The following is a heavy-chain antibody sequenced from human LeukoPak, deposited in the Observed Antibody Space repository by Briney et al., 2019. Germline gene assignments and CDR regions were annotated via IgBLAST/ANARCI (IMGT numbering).Heavy chain of an antibody. CDR1: GGTFSSYA. Sequence: ASVKVSCKASGGTFSSYAISWVRQAPGQGLEWMGRIIPIFGTANYAQKFQGRVTTTTDESTSTAYMELSSLRSEDTAVYYCARAGGSYYYYMDVWGKGTTVTVSS. V-gene: IGHV1-69*05. CDR3: ARAGGSYYYYMDV. CDR2: IIPIFGTA. J-gene: IGHJ6*03.